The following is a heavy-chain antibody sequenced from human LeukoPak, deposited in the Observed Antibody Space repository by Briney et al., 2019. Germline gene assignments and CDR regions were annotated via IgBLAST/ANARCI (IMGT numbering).Heavy chain of an antibody. Sequence: PGGSLRLSCVVSGFTFSHYGMDWVLQAPGKGLEWVSYISSSSNSIYYADSVKGRFTISRDNAKNSLHLQMNSLRGDDTAVYYCVSYSGSVDDWGPGTLVTVSS. CDR1: GFTFSHYG. D-gene: IGHD1-26*01. J-gene: IGHJ4*02. CDR3: VSYSGSVDD. V-gene: IGHV3-48*01. CDR2: ISSSSNSI.